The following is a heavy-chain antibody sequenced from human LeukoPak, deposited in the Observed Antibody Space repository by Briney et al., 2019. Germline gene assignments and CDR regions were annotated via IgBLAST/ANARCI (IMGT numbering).Heavy chain of an antibody. V-gene: IGHV4-59*01. CDR3: ARVGPWCFDL. J-gene: IGHJ2*01. CDR1: GGSISSYY. CDR2: ISYSGTT. Sequence: SETLSLTCTVSGGSISSYYWSWIRQPPGKGLGWIGYISYSGTTNYNPSLKSRVTMSVDTSKNQFSLKLRSVNAADTAVYYCARVGPWCFDLWGRGALVTVPS.